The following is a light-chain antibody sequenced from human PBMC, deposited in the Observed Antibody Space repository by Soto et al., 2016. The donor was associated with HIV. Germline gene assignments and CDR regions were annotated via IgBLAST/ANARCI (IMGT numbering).Light chain of an antibody. CDR2: DDS. CDR1: NIGSES. J-gene: IGLJ2*01. V-gene: IGLV3-21*03. CDR3: QVWDSSDDHVV. Sequence: SYVLTQPPSVSVAPGKTARITCGGNNIGSESVHRYQQKPGQAPVLVVYDDSDRPSGIPERFSGSNSGSTATLTISRVEAGDEADYYCQVWDSSDDHVVFGGGTKLTV.